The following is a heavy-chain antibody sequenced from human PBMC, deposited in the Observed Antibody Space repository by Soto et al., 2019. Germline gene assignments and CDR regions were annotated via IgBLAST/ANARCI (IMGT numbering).Heavy chain of an antibody. V-gene: IGHV5-10-1*01. D-gene: IGHD6-19*01. CDR1: GYSFTSYW. CDR3: ARSIAVAAYYYGMDV. J-gene: IGHJ6*02. Sequence: GESLKISCKGSGYSFTSYWISWVRQMPGKGLEWMGRIDPSDSYTNYSPSFQGHVTISADKSISTAYLQWSSLKASDTAMYYCARSIAVAAYYYGMDVWGQGTTVTVYS. CDR2: IDPSDSYT.